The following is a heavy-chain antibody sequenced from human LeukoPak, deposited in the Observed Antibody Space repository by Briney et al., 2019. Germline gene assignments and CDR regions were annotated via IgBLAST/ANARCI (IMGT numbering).Heavy chain of an antibody. V-gene: IGHV3-21*01. CDR3: ARDLDYSTGFDY. Sequence: GGYLRLSCATSGFTFSSSTFGSYTMNWVRQAPGKGLDWVSSISSTGTYIYYTDSVKGRFTISRDIANSLLYLQMNSLRADDTAVYYCARDLDYSTGFDYWGQGTLVTVS. J-gene: IGHJ4*02. CDR2: ISSTGTYI. CDR1: GFTFSSSTFGSYT. D-gene: IGHD4-11*01.